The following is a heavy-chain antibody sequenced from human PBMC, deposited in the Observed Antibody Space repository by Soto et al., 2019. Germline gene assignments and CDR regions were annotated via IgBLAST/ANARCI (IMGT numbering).Heavy chain of an antibody. V-gene: IGHV3-74*01. D-gene: IGHD2-2*01. CDR3: ASLSYCSSTSCRKKYYMDV. J-gene: IGHJ6*03. CDR1: GFTFSSYW. Sequence: GGSLRLSCAASGFTFSSYWMHWVRQAPGKGLVWVSRINSDGSSTSYADSVKGRFTISRDNAKNTLYLQMNSLRAEDTAVYYCASLSYCSSTSCRKKYYMDVWGKGTTVTVSS. CDR2: INSDGSST.